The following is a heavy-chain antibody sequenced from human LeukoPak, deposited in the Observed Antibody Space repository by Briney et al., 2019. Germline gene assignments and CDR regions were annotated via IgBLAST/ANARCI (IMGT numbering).Heavy chain of an antibody. Sequence: GGSLRLSCAASGFTFSNRAMTWVRQAPGKGLEWVSSVSDSGSNTYYADSVKGRFTISRDNSKNTLYLQMNSLRVEDTAVYYCAKAYHDSGCLIDYWGQGTLVTVSS. CDR1: GFTFSNRA. CDR3: AKAYHDSGCLIDY. J-gene: IGHJ4*02. CDR2: VSDSGSNT. V-gene: IGHV3-23*01. D-gene: IGHD6-19*01.